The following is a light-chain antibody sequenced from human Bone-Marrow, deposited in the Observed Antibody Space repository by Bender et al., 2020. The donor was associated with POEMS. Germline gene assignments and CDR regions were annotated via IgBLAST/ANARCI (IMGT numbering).Light chain of an antibody. CDR1: SNDVGGYNY. V-gene: IGLV2-14*01. CDR2: GVI. Sequence: QSVLSQPASVSGSPRQSITISCTGTSNDVGGYNYVSWYQQHPGKAPNLLIYGVINRPSWVSPRFSASKSANTASLTISGLQAEDEADYYCCSYTRSRTWVFGGGTKLTVL. J-gene: IGLJ3*02. CDR3: CSYTRSRTWV.